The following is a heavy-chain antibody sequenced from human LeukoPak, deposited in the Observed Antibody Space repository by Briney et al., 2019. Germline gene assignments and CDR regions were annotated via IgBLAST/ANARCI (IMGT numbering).Heavy chain of an antibody. V-gene: IGHV4-39*07. J-gene: IGHJ4*02. Sequence: SETLSLTCTVSGGSISSSSYYWGWIRQPPGKGLEWIGSIYYSGSTYYNPSLKSRVTISVDTSKNQFSLKLSSVTAADTAVYYCARVLAHTGDPLNFDYWGQGTLVTVSS. CDR3: ARVLAHTGDPLNFDY. D-gene: IGHD7-27*01. CDR1: GGSISSSSYY. CDR2: IYYSGST.